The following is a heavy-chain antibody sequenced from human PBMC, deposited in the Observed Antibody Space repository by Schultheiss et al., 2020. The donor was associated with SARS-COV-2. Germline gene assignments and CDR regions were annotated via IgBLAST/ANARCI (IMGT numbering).Heavy chain of an antibody. CDR1: GFTFSDYY. CDR2: ISGSGGST. CDR3: AKDLSSSSPGDY. V-gene: IGHV3-23*01. D-gene: IGHD6-13*01. J-gene: IGHJ4*02. Sequence: GGSLRLSCAASGFTFSDYYMSWIRQAPGKGLEWVSAISGSGGSTYYADSVKGRFTISRDNSKNTLYLQMNSLRAEDTAVYYCAKDLSSSSPGDYWGQGTLVTVSS.